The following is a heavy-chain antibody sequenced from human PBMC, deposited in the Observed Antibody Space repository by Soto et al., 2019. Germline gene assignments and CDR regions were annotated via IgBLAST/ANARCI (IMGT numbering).Heavy chain of an antibody. D-gene: IGHD3-22*01. Sequence: QVKLVQSGTEVKEPGASITVSCKASGYSFATSGMTWVRQAPGQGLEWMGWISVYNGNTNYDQNLQDKVTMTTDTSTRTAYLELRNLRSDDTAVYYCARAGQYYDASGYGDGGQGPLVTVS. V-gene: IGHV1-18*01. CDR1: GYSFATSG. J-gene: IGHJ4*02. CDR3: ARAGQYYDASGYGD. CDR2: ISVYNGNT.